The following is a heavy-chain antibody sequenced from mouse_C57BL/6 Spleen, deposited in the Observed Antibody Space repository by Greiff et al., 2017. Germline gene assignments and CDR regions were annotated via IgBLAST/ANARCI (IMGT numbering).Heavy chain of an antibody. CDR3: ARLEDYDGYFDV. V-gene: IGHV1-64*01. CDR2: IHPNSGST. Sequence: VQLQQPGAELVKPGASVKLSCKASGYTFPSYWMHWVKQRPGQGLEWIGMIHPNSGSTNYNEKFKSKATLTVDKSSSTAYRQLSSLTSDDSAVYYCARLEDYDGYFDVWGTGTTVTVSS. J-gene: IGHJ1*03. CDR1: GYTFPSYW. D-gene: IGHD2-4*01.